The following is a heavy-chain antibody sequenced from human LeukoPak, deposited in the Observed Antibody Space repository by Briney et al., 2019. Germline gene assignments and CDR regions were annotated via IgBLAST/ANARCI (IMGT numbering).Heavy chain of an antibody. J-gene: IGHJ4*02. Sequence: SETLSLTCTVSGYSFSSDYYCWCIRQPRRKGLEWSGIIYHSGSTYYNPSLQSRVTISVATSKNQFSLTLSSVTAADTDVYYCARDLRIAARPIDYWGQGTLVTVSS. CDR3: ARDLRIAARPIDY. CDR1: GYSFSSDYY. D-gene: IGHD6-6*01. CDR2: IYHSGST. V-gene: IGHV4-38-2*02.